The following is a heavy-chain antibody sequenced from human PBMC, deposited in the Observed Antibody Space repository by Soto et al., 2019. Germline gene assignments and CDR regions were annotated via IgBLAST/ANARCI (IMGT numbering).Heavy chain of an antibody. CDR2: IIPIFGTA. Sequence: SVKVSCKASGGTFSSYAISWVRQAPGQGLEWMGGIIPIFGTANYAQKFQGRVTITADESTSTAYMELSSLRSEDTAVYYCARVPYYYYGTDVWGQGTTVTVSS. CDR3: ARVPYYYYGTDV. CDR1: GGTFSSYA. J-gene: IGHJ6*02. V-gene: IGHV1-69*13.